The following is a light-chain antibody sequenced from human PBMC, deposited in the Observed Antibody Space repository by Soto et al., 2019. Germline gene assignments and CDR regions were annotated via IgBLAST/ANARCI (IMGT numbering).Light chain of an antibody. V-gene: IGKV3-20*01. J-gene: IGKJ3*01. Sequence: EIGLTQSPGTRSFSPGERATLSCRASQSVNSSYLAWYQQKPGQAPRLLIYGASSRATGIPDRFSGSGSGTDFTLTISRLEPEDFAVYYCQQYGSSPVVFIFGPGTKVDIK. CDR2: GAS. CDR1: QSVNSSY. CDR3: QQYGSSPVVFI.